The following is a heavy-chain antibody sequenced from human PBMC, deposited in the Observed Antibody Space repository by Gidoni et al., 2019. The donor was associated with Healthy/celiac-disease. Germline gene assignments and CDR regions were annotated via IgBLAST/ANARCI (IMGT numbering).Heavy chain of an antibody. CDR3: ARVSPDNWGSRYYFDY. J-gene: IGHJ4*02. Sequence: QVQLQESGPGLVKPSQTLSLTCTVSGGSISSGCYYWSWIRQHPGKCLEWIGYIYYSGSTYYNPSLKSRVTISVDTSKNQFSLKLSSVTAADTAVYYCARVSPDNWGSRYYFDYWGQGTLVTVSS. CDR1: GGSISSGCYY. D-gene: IGHD7-27*01. CDR2: IYYSGST. V-gene: IGHV4-31*03.